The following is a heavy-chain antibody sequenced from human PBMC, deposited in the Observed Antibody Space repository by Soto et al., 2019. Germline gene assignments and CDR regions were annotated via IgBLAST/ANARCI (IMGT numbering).Heavy chain of an antibody. J-gene: IGHJ4*02. CDR2: IYYSGST. CDR3: ARDRAGALYFDY. V-gene: IGHV4-31*03. D-gene: IGHD6-13*01. Sequence: QVQLQESGPGLVKPSQTLSLTCTVSGGSISSGGSYWNWIRQHPGKGLEGSGYIYYSGSTYYSPSLKSRVTISVDTSKNQFSLKLSSVTAADTAVYYCARDRAGALYFDYWGQGTLVTVSS. CDR1: GGSISSGGSY.